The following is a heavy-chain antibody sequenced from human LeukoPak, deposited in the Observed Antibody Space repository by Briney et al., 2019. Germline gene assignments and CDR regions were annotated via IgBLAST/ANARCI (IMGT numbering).Heavy chain of an antibody. Sequence: GGSLRLSCAASGFSFSSYGMHWVRQAPGKGLEWVAVIWYDGTNKYYADSVKGRFTISRDNSKNTLYLQMNSLRAGDTAVYYCARDQRGFSYSKYYFDYWGQGTLVTVSS. CDR3: ARDQRGFSYSKYYFDY. CDR2: IWYDGTNK. V-gene: IGHV3-33*01. CDR1: GFSFSSYG. J-gene: IGHJ4*02. D-gene: IGHD5-18*01.